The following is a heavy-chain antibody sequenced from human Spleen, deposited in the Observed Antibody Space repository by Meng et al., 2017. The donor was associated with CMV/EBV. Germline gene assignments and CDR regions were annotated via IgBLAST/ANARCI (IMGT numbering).Heavy chain of an antibody. Sequence: AASGFTFDSYGMHWVRQAPGKGLEWVAVIWYDGSNKYYADSVKGRFTISRDNSKNTLYLQMNSLRAEDTAVYYCAISYQLLGGQFDYWGQGTLVTVSS. CDR1: GFTFDSYG. V-gene: IGHV3-33*01. CDR2: IWYDGSNK. D-gene: IGHD2-2*01. CDR3: AISYQLLGGQFDY. J-gene: IGHJ4*02.